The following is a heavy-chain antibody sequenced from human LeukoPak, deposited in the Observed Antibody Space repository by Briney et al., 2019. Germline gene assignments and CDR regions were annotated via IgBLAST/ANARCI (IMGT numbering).Heavy chain of an antibody. D-gene: IGHD2-2*01. J-gene: IGHJ5*02. CDR1: GGTFISYA. CDR3: AREGVGGTLKYQLLKYWFDP. V-gene: IGHV1-69*13. Sequence: SVKVSCKASGGTFISYAINWVREAPGQGLEWMGGIITIFGTVNYAQKFQGTVTITADESTSTAYMELSSLRSEDTAVYYCAREGVGGTLKYQLLKYWFDPWGQGTLVTVSS. CDR2: IITIFGTV.